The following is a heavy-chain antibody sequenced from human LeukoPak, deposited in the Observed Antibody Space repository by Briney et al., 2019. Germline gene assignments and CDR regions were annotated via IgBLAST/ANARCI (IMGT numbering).Heavy chain of an antibody. CDR3: ASGFLGGYDSNFDY. CDR1: GGTFSSYA. D-gene: IGHD5-12*01. Sequence: ASVKVSCKASGGTFSSYAISWVRQAPGQGLEWMGGIIPIFGTANYAQKFQGRVTITADKSTSTAYMELRSLRSDDTAVYYCASGFLGGYDSNFDYWGQGTLVTVSS. CDR2: IIPIFGTA. V-gene: IGHV1-69*06. J-gene: IGHJ4*02.